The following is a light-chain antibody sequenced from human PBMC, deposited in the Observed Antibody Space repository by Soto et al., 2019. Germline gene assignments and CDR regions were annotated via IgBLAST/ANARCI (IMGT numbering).Light chain of an antibody. V-gene: IGLV2-14*01. J-gene: IGLJ1*01. Sequence: GVSYRFSGSKSGNTASLTISGLQAADEADYYCQSYDSSLTNYVFGTGTKVTVL. CDR3: QSYDSSLTNYV.